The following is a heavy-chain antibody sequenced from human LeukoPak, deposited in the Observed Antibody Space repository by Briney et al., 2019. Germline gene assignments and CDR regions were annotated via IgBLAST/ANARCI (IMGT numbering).Heavy chain of an antibody. D-gene: IGHD5-24*01. V-gene: IGHV1-18*01. J-gene: IGHJ4*02. Sequence: GASVKVSCKSSGYTFTSYGINWVRQAPGQGLEWMGWISAYNGNTNYAQKLQGRVTMTTDTSTSTAYMELRSLRADDTAVCYCARFEMATITPFDYWGQGTLLTVSS. CDR1: GYTFTSYG. CDR2: ISAYNGNT. CDR3: ARFEMATITPFDY.